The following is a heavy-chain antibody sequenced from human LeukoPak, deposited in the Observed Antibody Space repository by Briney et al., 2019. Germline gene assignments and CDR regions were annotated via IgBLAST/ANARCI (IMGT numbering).Heavy chain of an antibody. D-gene: IGHD1-26*01. J-gene: IGHJ4*02. Sequence: PGRSLRLSCAASGFTFDDYAMRWVRQAPGKGLEWVSGISWNSGSIGYADSVKGRFTISRDNAKNSLYLQMNSLRAEDTALYYCAKGSGSYYRDYFDYWGQGTLVTVSS. V-gene: IGHV3-9*01. CDR1: GFTFDDYA. CDR2: ISWNSGSI. CDR3: AKGSGSYYRDYFDY.